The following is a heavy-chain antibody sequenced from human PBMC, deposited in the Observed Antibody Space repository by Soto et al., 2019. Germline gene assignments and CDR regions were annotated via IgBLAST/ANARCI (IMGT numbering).Heavy chain of an antibody. V-gene: IGHV3-53*02. D-gene: IGHD2-2*01. CDR2: IYSGGST. CDR1: GFIVSSHY. Sequence: EVQLVETGGGLIQPGGSLRLSCAASGFIVSSHYMSWVRQAPGKGLEWVSAIYSGGSTYYTDSVEGRFTISRDVSKNILYLQMNSLRADDTAVYYCARDRGDCSSVSCYGSFYYGMDVLGQGTTVIVSS. J-gene: IGHJ6*02. CDR3: ARDRGDCSSVSCYGSFYYGMDV.